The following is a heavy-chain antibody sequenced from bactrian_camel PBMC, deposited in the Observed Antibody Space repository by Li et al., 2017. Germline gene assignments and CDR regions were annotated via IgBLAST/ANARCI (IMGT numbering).Heavy chain of an antibody. CDR3: ARVRGVVAVGFVDY. CDR1: GFTFSNYW. D-gene: IGHD6*01. V-gene: IGHV3S25*01. J-gene: IGHJ4*01. Sequence: QLVESGGDLVQPGGSLRLSCVASGFTFSNYWMYWVRQAPGKGREWVASIDSGGSTTYYADSVKGRFTASRDNAQNTVYLQMNSLKPDDTAVYSCARVRGVVAVGFVDYWGQGTQVTVS. CDR2: IDSGGSTT.